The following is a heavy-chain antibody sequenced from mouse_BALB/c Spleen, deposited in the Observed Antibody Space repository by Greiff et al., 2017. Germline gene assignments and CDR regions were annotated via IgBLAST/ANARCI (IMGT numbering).Heavy chain of an antibody. CDR1: GFTFNTYA. CDR3: GRHGYFDV. V-gene: IGHV10-1*02. CDR2: IRSKSNNYAT. J-gene: IGHJ1*01. Sequence: EVKLVESGGGLVQPKGSLKLSCAASGFTFNTYAMNWVRQAPGKGLEWVARIRSKSNNYATYYADSVKDRFTISRDDSQSMLYLQMNNLKTEDTAMYYCGRHGYFDVWGAGTTVTVSS.